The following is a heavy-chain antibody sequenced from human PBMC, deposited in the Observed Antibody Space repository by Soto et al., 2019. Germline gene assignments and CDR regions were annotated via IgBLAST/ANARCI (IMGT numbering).Heavy chain of an antibody. CDR2: ISPFSGNT. CDR1: GYTFTNYG. V-gene: IGHV1-18*01. Sequence: QVQLVQSGAEVKKPGASVKVSCKASGYTFTNYGIAWVRQAPGQGLEWMGWISPFSGNTNYAQKLQDRVTMTTDTSTTTAYMELRSLRSDDTAVYYCARGPFNGDFVSAPDYWGQGTLVTVSS. D-gene: IGHD4-17*01. J-gene: IGHJ4*02. CDR3: ARGPFNGDFVSAPDY.